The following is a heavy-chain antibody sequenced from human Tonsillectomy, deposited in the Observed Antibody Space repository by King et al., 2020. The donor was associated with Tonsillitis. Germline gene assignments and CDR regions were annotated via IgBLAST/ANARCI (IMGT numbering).Heavy chain of an antibody. Sequence: LQLQESGPGLVKPSETLSLTCTVSGGSISSYYWSWIRPPPGKGLEWIGYIYDSGSTNYNPPLKSRGTISVDTSKNQLSLKLSSVTAADTAVYYCAKGSNIAAAGTGYYFDYWGQGTLVTVSS. V-gene: IGHV4-59*01. CDR2: IYDSGST. D-gene: IGHD6-13*01. J-gene: IGHJ4*02. CDR3: AKGSNIAAAGTGYYFDY. CDR1: GGSISSYY.